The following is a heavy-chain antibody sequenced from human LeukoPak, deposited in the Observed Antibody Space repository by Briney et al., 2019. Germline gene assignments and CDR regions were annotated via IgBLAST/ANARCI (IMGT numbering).Heavy chain of an antibody. CDR1: GFTFSSYS. J-gene: IGHJ4*02. CDR2: ISSSSSYI. Sequence: GGSLRLSCAASGFTFSSYSMNWVRQAPGKGLEWVSSISSSSSYIYYADSVKGRFTISRDNAKNSPYLQMNSLRAEDTAVYYCARDPTLLWSGYYTGGVYFDYWGQGTLVTVSS. D-gene: IGHD3-3*01. CDR3: ARDPTLLWSGYYTGGVYFDY. V-gene: IGHV3-21*01.